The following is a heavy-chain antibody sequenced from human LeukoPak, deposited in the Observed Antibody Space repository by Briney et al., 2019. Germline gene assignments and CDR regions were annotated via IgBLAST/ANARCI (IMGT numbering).Heavy chain of an antibody. J-gene: IGHJ6*02. CDR2: ISAYNGNT. CDR3: ARSYLELPYYYYYGMDV. D-gene: IGHD1-7*01. CDR1: GYTFTSYG. V-gene: IGHV1-18*01. Sequence: ASVKVSCKASGYTFTSYGISWVRQAPGQGLEWMGWISAYNGNTNYAQKLQGRVTMTTDTSTSTAYMELRSLGSDDTAVYYCARSYLELPYYYYYGMDVWGQGTTVTVSS.